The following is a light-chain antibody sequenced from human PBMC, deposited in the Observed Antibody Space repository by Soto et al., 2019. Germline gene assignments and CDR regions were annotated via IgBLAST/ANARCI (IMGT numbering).Light chain of an antibody. V-gene: IGKV1-33*01. J-gene: IGKJ4*01. CDR2: DAS. CDR1: QDISNY. CDR3: QQYDNLPLT. Sequence: DLQMTQSPSSLSASVGDRVTITCQASQDISNYLNWYLQKPGKAPKLLIYDASNLGTGVPSKFSGSGSGTDFTFTISSLQPEDIATYYCQQYDNLPLTFGGGTKVEIK.